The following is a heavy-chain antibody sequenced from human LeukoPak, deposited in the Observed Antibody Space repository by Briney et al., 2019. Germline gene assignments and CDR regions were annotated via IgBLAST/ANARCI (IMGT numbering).Heavy chain of an antibody. Sequence: SETLSLTCTVSGDSITSGGYYWSWIRQYPRKGLELIAYVYSSGSTYYNPSLKSRTTIAIDTSKSQFSLKLNSLTAADTAVYYCARAKSTRIGYFDYWGQGTLVAVSS. J-gene: IGHJ4*02. D-gene: IGHD5/OR15-5a*01. CDR3: ARAKSTRIGYFDY. V-gene: IGHV4-31*03. CDR2: VYSSGST. CDR1: GDSITSGGYY.